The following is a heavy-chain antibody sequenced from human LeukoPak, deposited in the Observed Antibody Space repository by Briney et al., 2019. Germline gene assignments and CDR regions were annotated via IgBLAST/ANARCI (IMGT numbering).Heavy chain of an antibody. CDR3: ARVDEYGDSLPSGDY. Sequence: EASVKVSCEASGGTFSSYAISWVRRAPGQGLEWMGGIIPIFGTANYAQKFQGRVTITADESTSTAYMDLSSLRSEDTAVYYCARVDEYGDSLPSGDYWGQGTLVTVSS. CDR1: GGTFSSYA. D-gene: IGHD4-17*01. V-gene: IGHV1-69*13. CDR2: IIPIFGTA. J-gene: IGHJ4*02.